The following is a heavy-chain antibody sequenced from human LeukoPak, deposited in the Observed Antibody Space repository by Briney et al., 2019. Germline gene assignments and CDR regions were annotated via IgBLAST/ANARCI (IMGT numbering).Heavy chain of an antibody. Sequence: SETLSLTCTVSGGSISSGGYYWSWIRQHPGKGLEWIGYIYYSGSTYYNPSLKSRVTISVDTSKNQFSLKLSSVTAADTAVYYCARSVVRGVIAFGYWRQGTLVTVSS. D-gene: IGHD3-10*01. CDR3: ARSVVRGVIAFGY. CDR1: GGSISSGGYY. V-gene: IGHV4-31*03. CDR2: IYYSGST. J-gene: IGHJ4*02.